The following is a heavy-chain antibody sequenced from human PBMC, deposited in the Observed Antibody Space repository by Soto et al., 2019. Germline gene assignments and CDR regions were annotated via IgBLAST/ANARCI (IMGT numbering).Heavy chain of an antibody. CDR3: ARDGGIVGGTNAFDI. V-gene: IGHV4-38-2*01. D-gene: IGHD1-26*01. CDR2: IFQSGST. CDR1: GYSISSGYY. J-gene: IGHJ3*02. Sequence: SSETLSLTCAVSGYSISSGYYWGWIRQPPGRGLEWIGSIFQSGSTYYNPSLKSRVTISMNTSRNQFSLKLNSVTAADTAVYYCARDGGIVGGTNAFDIWGQGTMVTVSS.